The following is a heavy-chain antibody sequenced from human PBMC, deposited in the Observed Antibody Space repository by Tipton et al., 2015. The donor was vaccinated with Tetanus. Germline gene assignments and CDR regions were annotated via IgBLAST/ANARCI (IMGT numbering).Heavy chain of an antibody. Sequence: QVQLVQSGAEVKKPGSSVTVSCKTSGDAFSRFALSWVRQAPGQGLEWMGGIIPDFGIAKYAQKFQGRIRISADESTSTVYLVLNSLRSEDTAVYFCARGEQERRQDYYYGLDVWGQGTTVTVSS. CDR1: GDAFSRFA. CDR3: ARGEQERRQDYYYGLDV. CDR2: IIPDFGIA. J-gene: IGHJ6*02. D-gene: IGHD1-26*01. V-gene: IGHV1-69*01.